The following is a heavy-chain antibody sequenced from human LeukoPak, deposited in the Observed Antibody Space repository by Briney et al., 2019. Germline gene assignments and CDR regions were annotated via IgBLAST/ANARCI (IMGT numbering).Heavy chain of an antibody. Sequence: GESLKISCKCSDCRFDSYWIVWVRQMPGKGLEWMGIIYPGDSDTRYSPSFQGQVTISADKSISTAYLQWSSLKASDTAMYYCARLPSTEEAPSWLRNGGGHYYGMDVWGQGTTVTVSS. CDR2: IYPGDSDT. CDR1: DCRFDSYW. CDR3: ARLPSTEEAPSWLRNGGGHYYGMDV. V-gene: IGHV5-51*01. J-gene: IGHJ6*02. D-gene: IGHD5-12*01.